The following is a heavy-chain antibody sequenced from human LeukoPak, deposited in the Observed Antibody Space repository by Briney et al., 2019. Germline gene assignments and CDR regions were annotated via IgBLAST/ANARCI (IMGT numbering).Heavy chain of an antibody. V-gene: IGHV1-3*01. Sequence: ASVKVSCKASGYTFTSYAIHWVRQAPGQRLEWMGWISAGNGNTKYSQNFQGRVTFISNTSATTAFMELSSLRSEDAAVYYCARDSPVDRDAADYWGQGTLVTVSS. CDR1: GYTFTSYA. J-gene: IGHJ4*02. D-gene: IGHD4-23*01. CDR2: ISAGNGNT. CDR3: ARDSPVDRDAADY.